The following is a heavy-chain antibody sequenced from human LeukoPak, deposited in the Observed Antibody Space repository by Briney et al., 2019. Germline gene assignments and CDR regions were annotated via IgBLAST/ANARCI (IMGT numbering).Heavy chain of an antibody. Sequence: SETVSLTCAIYGGSFSHHYWTWIRQPPGKALEWIGEINHTGNTNYNPSLKSRLTISVDTSKNHSSLNLTSMTAADTALYFCARGYYDRSGYYYFDYWGQGTLVTVSS. CDR3: ARGYYDRSGYYYFDY. D-gene: IGHD3-22*01. J-gene: IGHJ4*02. CDR2: INHTGNT. CDR1: GGSFSHHY. V-gene: IGHV4-34*01.